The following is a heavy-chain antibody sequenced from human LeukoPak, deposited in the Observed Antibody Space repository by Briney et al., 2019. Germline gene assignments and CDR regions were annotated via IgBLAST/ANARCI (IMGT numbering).Heavy chain of an antibody. CDR1: GFTFSDYY. CDR2: ISSSSSYT. CDR3: ATSLWFGELAWFDP. V-gene: IGHV3-11*06. Sequence: GGSLRLSCAASGFTFSDYYMSWIRQAPGKGLEWVSYISSSSSYTNYADSVKGRFTISRDNAENSLYLQMNSLRAEDTAVYYCATSLWFGELAWFDPWGQGTLVTVSS. D-gene: IGHD3-10*01. J-gene: IGHJ5*02.